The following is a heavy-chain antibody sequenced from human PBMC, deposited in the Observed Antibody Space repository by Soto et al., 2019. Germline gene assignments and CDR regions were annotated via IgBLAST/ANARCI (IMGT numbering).Heavy chain of an antibody. J-gene: IGHJ4*02. D-gene: IGHD6-25*01. CDR3: AKDSSAAFDY. V-gene: IGHV3-30*18. CDR1: GFTFSSYG. CDR2: ISHDGSNQ. Sequence: GGSLRLSCAASGFTFSSYGMHWVRQAPGKGLEWVAVISHDGSNQFYAESVKGRFTISRDNSKNMLYLQMNSLRADDSAVYFCAKDSSAAFDYWGQGTVVTVSS.